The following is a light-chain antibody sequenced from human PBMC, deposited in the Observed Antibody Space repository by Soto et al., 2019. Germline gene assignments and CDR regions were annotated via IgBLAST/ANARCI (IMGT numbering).Light chain of an antibody. CDR2: LGS. Sequence: DIVMTQSPLSLPVTPGEPASISCRSSQSLLHSNGYNYLDWYLQKPGQSPQLLIYLGSNRASGVPDRLSGSVSGTDFTLKIRRVEAEDFGVYYCMQALQTRYTFGQGTKLEIK. CDR3: MQALQTRYT. V-gene: IGKV2-28*01. J-gene: IGKJ2*01. CDR1: QSLLHSNGYNY.